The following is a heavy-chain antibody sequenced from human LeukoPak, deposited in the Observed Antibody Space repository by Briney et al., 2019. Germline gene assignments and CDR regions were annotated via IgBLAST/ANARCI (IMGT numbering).Heavy chain of an antibody. CDR3: ARRYYDSSGNYHTFDY. J-gene: IGHJ4*02. Sequence: PSETLSLTCTVSGGSISSSDYYWGWIRQPPGRGLEWIGSIYYSGSTYYNPSLKSRITISVDTSKNQFSLKLSSVTAADTAVYYCARRYYDSSGNYHTFDYWGQGTLVTVSS. V-gene: IGHV4-39*01. CDR2: IYYSGST. D-gene: IGHD3-22*01. CDR1: GGSISSSDYY.